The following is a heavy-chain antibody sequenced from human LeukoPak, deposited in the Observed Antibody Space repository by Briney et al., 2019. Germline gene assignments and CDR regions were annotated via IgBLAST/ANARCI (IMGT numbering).Heavy chain of an antibody. CDR3: ARSDYGDYWHYYYYMDV. CDR1: GYTLTSYD. CDR2: MNPNSGNT. Sequence: GASVKVSCKASGYTLTSYDINWVRQATGQGLEWMGWMNPNSGNTGYAQKFQGRVTMTRNTSISTAYMELSSLRSEDTAVYYCARSDYGDYWHYYYYMDVWGKGTTVTVSS. J-gene: IGHJ6*03. V-gene: IGHV1-8*01. D-gene: IGHD4-17*01.